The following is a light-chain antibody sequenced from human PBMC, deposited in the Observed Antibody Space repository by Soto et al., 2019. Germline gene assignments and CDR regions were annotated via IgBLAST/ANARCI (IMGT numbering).Light chain of an antibody. CDR2: DAS. CDR1: QHVYNY. J-gene: IGKJ2*01. Sequence: EIVLTQSPGTLSLSPGERATLSCRASQHVYNYLAWYQQKPGQAPRLLIYDASSRATGIPDRFSGSGSGTDFTLTINRLEPEDFAVYYCQHYGSSPRTFGQGTNLEIK. V-gene: IGKV3-20*01. CDR3: QHYGSSPRT.